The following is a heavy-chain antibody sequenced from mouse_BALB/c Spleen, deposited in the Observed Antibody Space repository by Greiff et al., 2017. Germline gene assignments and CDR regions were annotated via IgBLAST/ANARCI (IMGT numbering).Heavy chain of an antibody. J-gene: IGHJ2*01. V-gene: IGHV14-3*02. CDR3: ARLITTVVFDY. CDR2: IDPANGNT. Sequence: VQLQQSGAELVKPGASVKLSCTASGFNIKDTYMHWVKQRPEQGLEWIGRIDPANGNTKYDPKFQGKATITADTSSNTAYLQLSSLTSEDTAVYYCARLITTVVFDYWGQGTTLTVSS. D-gene: IGHD1-1*01. CDR1: GFNIKDTY.